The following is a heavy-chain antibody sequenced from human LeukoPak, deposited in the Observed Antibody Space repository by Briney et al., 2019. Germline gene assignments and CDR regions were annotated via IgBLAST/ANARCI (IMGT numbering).Heavy chain of an antibody. CDR3: AREWAFLEGGFDY. CDR2: ISSNGGNT. Sequence: GGSLRLSCAASGYTFSSYAMHWVRQAPGKGLEYVSAISSNGGNTYYANSVKGRFTISRDNSKNTLYLQMGSLRAEDMAVYYCAREWAFLEGGFDYWGQGTLVTVSS. CDR1: GYTFSSYA. J-gene: IGHJ4*02. V-gene: IGHV3-64*01. D-gene: IGHD3-3*02.